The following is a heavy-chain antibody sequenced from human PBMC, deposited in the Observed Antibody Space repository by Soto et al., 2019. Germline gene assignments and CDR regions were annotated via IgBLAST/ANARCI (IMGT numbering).Heavy chain of an antibody. CDR2: IYYSGST. V-gene: IGHV4-59*01. CDR1: GGSISSYY. J-gene: IGHJ5*02. Sequence: SETLSLTCTVSGGSISSYYWSWIRQPPGKGLEWIGYIYYSGSTNYNPSLKSRVTISVDTSKNQFSLKLSSVTAADTAVYYCARDSSGAMVVATGFDPWGQGTLVTAPQ. CDR3: ARDSSGAMVVATGFDP. D-gene: IGHD2-15*01.